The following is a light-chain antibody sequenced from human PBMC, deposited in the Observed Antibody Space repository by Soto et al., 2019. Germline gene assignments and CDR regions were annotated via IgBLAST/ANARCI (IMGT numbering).Light chain of an antibody. V-gene: IGLV4-69*01. CDR1: SGHSSYA. J-gene: IGLJ2*01. CDR3: QTWGTGIHVV. Sequence: QLVLTQSPSASASLGASVKLTCTLSSGHSSYAIAWHQQQPEKGPRYLMKLDSDGSHTKGDAIPDRFSGSSSGAERYLTISSLQSDDEADYYCQTWGTGIHVVFGGGTQLT. CDR2: LDSDGSH.